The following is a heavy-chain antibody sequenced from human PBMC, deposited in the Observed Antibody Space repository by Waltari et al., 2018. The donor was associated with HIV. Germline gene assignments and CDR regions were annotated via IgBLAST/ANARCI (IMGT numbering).Heavy chain of an antibody. D-gene: IGHD6-13*01. CDR3: AREGGSSWQRGAYYFDY. V-gene: IGHV4-4*07. CDR2: IYNRGST. J-gene: IGHJ4*02. CDR1: GGSISSYY. Sequence: QVQLQESGPGLVKPSETLSLTCTVSGGSISSYYWSWIRQPAGKGLEWIGRIYNRGSTNSNPSLKRRVSMSVDTSKNQFSLKLSSVTAADTAVYYGAREGGSSWQRGAYYFDYWGQGTLVTVSS.